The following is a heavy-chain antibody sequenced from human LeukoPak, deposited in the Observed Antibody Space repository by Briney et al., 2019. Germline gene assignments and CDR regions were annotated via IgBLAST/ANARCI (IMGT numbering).Heavy chain of an antibody. J-gene: IGHJ5*02. CDR3: ARQRNYRTKTEKRPGLFRGYNWFDP. CDR2: IYYSGST. D-gene: IGHD1-7*01. CDR1: GGSISGSSYY. Sequence: PSETLSLTCTVSGGSISGSSYYWGWIRQPPGKGLEWIGSIYYSGSTYYNPSLKSRVTISVDTSKNQFSLKLSSVTAADTAVYYCARQRNYRTKTEKRPGLFRGYNWFDPWDQGTLVTVSS. V-gene: IGHV4-39*01.